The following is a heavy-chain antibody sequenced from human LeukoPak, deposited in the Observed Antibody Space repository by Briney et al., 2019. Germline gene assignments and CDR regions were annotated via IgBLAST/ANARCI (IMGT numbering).Heavy chain of an antibody. J-gene: IGHJ4*02. Sequence: SETLSLTCTVSGGSIRSYHWSWIRQPPGKGLEWMGYIYYSGRTYYNPSLKSRVTISVDTSKNQFSLKLSSVTAADTAVYYCARHSDDCSGSTCYDYWGQGTLVTVSS. CDR2: IYYSGRT. CDR3: ARHSDDCSGSTCYDY. D-gene: IGHD2-15*01. CDR1: GGSIRSYH. V-gene: IGHV4-59*08.